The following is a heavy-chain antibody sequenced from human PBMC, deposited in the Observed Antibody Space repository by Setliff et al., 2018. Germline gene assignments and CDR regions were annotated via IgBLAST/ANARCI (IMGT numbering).Heavy chain of an antibody. J-gene: IGHJ4*02. CDR1: CA. CDR3: AKNRGSGYVSGMTFGYSHPWATDS. Sequence: CAMTWVRQAPGKGLEWVSSISGSGGTTYYAGSVKGRFSISRDNSRNMLYLQMNGLRAEDAALYYCAKNRGSGYVSGMTFGYSHPWATDSWGQGALVTVSS. CDR2: ISGSGGTT. V-gene: IGHV3-23*01. D-gene: IGHD3-16*01.